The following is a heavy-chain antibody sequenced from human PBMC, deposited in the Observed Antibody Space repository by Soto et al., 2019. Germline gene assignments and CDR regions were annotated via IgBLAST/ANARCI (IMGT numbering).Heavy chain of an antibody. D-gene: IGHD5-12*01. J-gene: IGHJ6*02. Sequence: QVQLVQSGAEVKKPGASVKVSCKASGYTFTRSGISWVRQAPGQGLEWMGWISTYNGDTNYAQTFQGRVTMTTDTTTSTVHMEVRSLISDDTAVYYCAREGVAPYYYYGMDVWGQGTPVTVSS. V-gene: IGHV1-18*01. CDR1: GYTFTRSG. CDR3: AREGVAPYYYYGMDV. CDR2: ISTYNGDT.